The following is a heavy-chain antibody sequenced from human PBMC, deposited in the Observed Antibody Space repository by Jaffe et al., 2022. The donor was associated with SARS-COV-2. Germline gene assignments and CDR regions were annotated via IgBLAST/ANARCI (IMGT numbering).Heavy chain of an antibody. V-gene: IGHV4-59*01. CDR3: ARVGDDFWSGRGWFDP. CDR1: GGSISSYY. J-gene: IGHJ5*02. CDR2: IYYSGST. D-gene: IGHD3-3*01. Sequence: QVQLQESGPGLVKPSETLSLTCTVSGGSISSYYWSWIRQPPGKGLEWIGYIYYSGSTNYNPSLKSRVTISVDTSKNQFSLKLSSVTAADTAVYYCARVGDDFWSGRGWFDPWGQGTLVTVSS.